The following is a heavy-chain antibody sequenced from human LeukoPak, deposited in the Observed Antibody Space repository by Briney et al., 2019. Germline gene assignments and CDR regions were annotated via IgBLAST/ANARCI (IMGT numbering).Heavy chain of an antibody. V-gene: IGHV4-39*07. Sequence: PGGSLRLSCAASGFTFSSYSMNWVRQSPGKGLEWIRSIYYSGSTFYNPSLKSRVTISVDRSKNQFSLKLSSVTAADTAVFYCARDGKRTSMITSGGARPHYFDYWGQGALVTVSS. D-gene: IGHD3-16*01. CDR1: GFTFSSYS. J-gene: IGHJ4*02. CDR2: IYYSGST. CDR3: ARDGKRTSMITSGGARPHYFDY.